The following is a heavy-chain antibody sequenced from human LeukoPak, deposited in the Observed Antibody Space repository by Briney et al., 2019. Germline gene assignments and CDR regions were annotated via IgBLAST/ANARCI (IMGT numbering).Heavy chain of an antibody. J-gene: IGHJ4*02. D-gene: IGHD3-22*01. V-gene: IGHV5-51*01. CDR2: IYPGDSDT. Sequence: GESLKISCKGSGYSFTSYWIGWVRQMPGKGLEWMGIIYPGDSDTRYSPSFQGQVTISADKSISTAYLQWSSLKASDTAMYYCARHPNYYDSSGYYYAPVDYWGQGTLVTVS. CDR1: GYSFTSYW. CDR3: ARHPNYYDSSGYYYAPVDY.